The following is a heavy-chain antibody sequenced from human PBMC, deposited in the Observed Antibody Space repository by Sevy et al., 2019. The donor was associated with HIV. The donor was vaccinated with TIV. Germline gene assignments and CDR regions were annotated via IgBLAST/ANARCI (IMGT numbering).Heavy chain of an antibody. CDR1: GGSFSGYY. V-gene: IGHV4-34*01. CDR2: INHSGST. CDR3: ARGTKGGIAVAGTNWFDP. J-gene: IGHJ5*02. D-gene: IGHD6-19*01. Sequence: SETLSLTCAVYGGSFSGYYWSWIRQPPGKGLEWIGEINHSGSTNYNPSLKSRVTISVDTSKNQFSLKLSSVTAADTAVYYCARGTKGGIAVAGTNWFDPWGQGTLVTVSS.